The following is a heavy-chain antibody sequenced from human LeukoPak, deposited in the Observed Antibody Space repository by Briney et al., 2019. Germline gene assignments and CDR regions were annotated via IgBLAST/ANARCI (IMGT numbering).Heavy chain of an antibody. CDR3: ARGPYGDYNDY. CDR2: MNPNSGNT. Sequence: GESLKISCKASGYTFTSYDINWVRQATGQGLEWMGWMNPNSGNTGYAQKFQGRVTMTRNTSISTAYMELSSLRSEDTAVYYCARGPYGDYNDYWGQGTLVTVSS. CDR1: GYTFTSYD. J-gene: IGHJ4*02. D-gene: IGHD4-17*01. V-gene: IGHV1-8*01.